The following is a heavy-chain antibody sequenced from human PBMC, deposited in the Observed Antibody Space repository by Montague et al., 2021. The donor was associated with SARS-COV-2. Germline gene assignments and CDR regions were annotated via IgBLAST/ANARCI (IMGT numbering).Heavy chain of an antibody. J-gene: IGHJ6*03. V-gene: IGHV4-59*01. D-gene: IGHD3-3*01. CDR1: GGSISSYY. CDR2: TYYSGST. CDR3: ARALVPEEWLFGGDYYYYYMDV. Sequence: SETLSLTCTVSGGSISSYYWSWIRQPPGKGLEWIGYTYYSGSTNYNPSLKSRVTISVDTSKNQFSLKLSSVTAADTAVYYCARALVPEEWLFGGDYYYYYMDVWGKGTTVTVSS.